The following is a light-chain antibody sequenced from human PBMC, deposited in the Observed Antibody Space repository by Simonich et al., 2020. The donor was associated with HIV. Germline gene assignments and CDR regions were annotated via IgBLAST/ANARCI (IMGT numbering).Light chain of an antibody. Sequence: DIQMTQSPSTLSASVGDRVTITCRASQSISSGLAWYRQKPGKAPKLLIYKASSLESGVPSRFSGSGSGTEFTLTISSLQPDDFTTYYCQQYKSYPFTFGPGTKVDIK. V-gene: IGKV1-5*03. J-gene: IGKJ3*01. CDR2: KAS. CDR1: QSISSG. CDR3: QQYKSYPFT.